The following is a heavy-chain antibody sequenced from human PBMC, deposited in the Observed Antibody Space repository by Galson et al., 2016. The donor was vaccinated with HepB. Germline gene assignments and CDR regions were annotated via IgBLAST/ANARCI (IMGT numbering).Heavy chain of an antibody. D-gene: IGHD5-24*01. CDR3: ARDGPNYNYDF. J-gene: IGHJ4*02. Sequence: SLRLSCAASGFTFKKYGFNWVRLTPGKGLEWLSYIESYSKIIRYTESVRGRFTVSRDNAKNSVYLQLSGLRVEDTAIYYCARDGPNYNYDFRGQGTLVTVSS. CDR2: IESYSKII. CDR1: GFTFKKYG. V-gene: IGHV3-48*04.